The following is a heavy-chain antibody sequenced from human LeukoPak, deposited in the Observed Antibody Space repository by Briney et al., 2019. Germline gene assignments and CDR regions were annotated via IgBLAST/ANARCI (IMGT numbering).Heavy chain of an antibody. D-gene: IGHD6-25*01. CDR2: IYSGGST. Sequence: GGSLRLSCAASGFTVSSNYMSWVRQAPGKGLEWVSVIYSGGSTYYADSVKGRFTISRDNSKNTLYLQMNSLRAEDTAVYYCASSGRIPRYYFDYWGQGTMVTVSS. CDR3: ASSGRIPRYYFDY. CDR1: GFTVSSNY. V-gene: IGHV3-66*01. J-gene: IGHJ4*03.